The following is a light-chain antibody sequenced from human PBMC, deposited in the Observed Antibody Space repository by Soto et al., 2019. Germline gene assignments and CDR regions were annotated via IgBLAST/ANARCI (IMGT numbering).Light chain of an antibody. CDR2: GAS. CDR3: RQYGGSPPYT. Sequence: VLTQSPGTLSLSPGERATISCRASQSISSSYLAWYQHKPGQAPRLLIYGASSRATGIPHRLSGSGSGTDFTLTISRLEPEDCGVYYCRQYGGSPPYTFGQGTRLEIK. J-gene: IGKJ2*01. V-gene: IGKV3-20*01. CDR1: QSISSSY.